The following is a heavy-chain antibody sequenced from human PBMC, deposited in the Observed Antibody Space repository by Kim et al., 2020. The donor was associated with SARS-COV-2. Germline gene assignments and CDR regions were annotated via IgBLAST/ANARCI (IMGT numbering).Heavy chain of an antibody. D-gene: IGHD2-15*01. V-gene: IGHV4-59*13. CDR3: ARGSCSGGSCYFGWGGYGMDV. J-gene: IGHJ6*02. Sequence: SETLSLTCTVSGGSISSYYWSWIRQPPGKGLEWIGYIYYSGSTNYNPSLKSRVTISVDTSKNQFSLKLSSVTAADTAVYYCARGSCSGGSCYFGWGGYGMDVWGQGTTVTVSS. CDR2: IYYSGST. CDR1: GGSISSYY.